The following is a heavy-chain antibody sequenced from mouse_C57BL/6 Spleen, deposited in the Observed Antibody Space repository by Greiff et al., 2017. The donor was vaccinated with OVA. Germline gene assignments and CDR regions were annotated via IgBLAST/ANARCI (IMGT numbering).Heavy chain of an antibody. Sequence: EVQLVESGEGLVKPGGSLKLSCAASGFTFSSYAMSWVRQTPEKRLEWVAYISSGGDYIYYADTVKGRFTISRDNARNTLYLQMSSLKSEDTAMYYCTRDGPYYYGLTGVWYFDVWGTGTTVTVSS. CDR3: TRDGPYYYGLTGVWYFDV. CDR1: GFTFSSYA. CDR2: ISSGGDYI. J-gene: IGHJ1*03. V-gene: IGHV5-9-1*02. D-gene: IGHD1-1*01.